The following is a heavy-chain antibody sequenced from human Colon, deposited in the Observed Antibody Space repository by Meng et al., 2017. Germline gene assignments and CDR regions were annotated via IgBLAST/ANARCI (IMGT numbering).Heavy chain of an antibody. Sequence: VRRLEPGPGMVKPSETSAPTCAVSGGSIRRCDWWSWVRQPPGKGLEWIGETSHSGSTTYSPSLKSRVTISLDKSKNQLSLKLNSVTAADTAVYYCAGSDYYRSDYWGQGTLVTVSS. CDR1: GGSIRRCDW. CDR2: TSHSGST. J-gene: IGHJ4*02. V-gene: IGHV4-4*02. CDR3: AGSDYYRSDY. D-gene: IGHD3-22*01.